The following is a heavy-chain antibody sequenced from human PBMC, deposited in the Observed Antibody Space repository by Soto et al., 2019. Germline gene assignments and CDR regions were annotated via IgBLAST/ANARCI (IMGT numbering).Heavy chain of an antibody. CDR1: GFTFSSYE. J-gene: IGHJ3*02. CDR2: ISSSGSTI. D-gene: IGHD3-22*01. Sequence: GGSLRLSCAASGFTFSSYEMNWVRQAPGKGLEWVSYISSSGSTIYYADSVKGRFTISRDNAKNSLYLQMNSLRAEDTAVYYCARGRVRYDSSGYPRDGAFDIWGQGTMVTVSS. CDR3: ARGRVRYDSSGYPRDGAFDI. V-gene: IGHV3-48*03.